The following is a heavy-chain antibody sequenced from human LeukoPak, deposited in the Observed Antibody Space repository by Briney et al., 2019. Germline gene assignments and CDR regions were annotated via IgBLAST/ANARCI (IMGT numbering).Heavy chain of an antibody. V-gene: IGHV3-23*01. CDR1: GFTFSRYG. Sequence: PGGSLRLSSAASGFTFSRYGMTWVRQAPGKGLEWLSSISGRGDKTYYADSVKGRFTVSRDNSKNTLYLQVNSLRAEDTAVYYCATVSSQFTFDFWGQGALVTVPS. CDR2: ISGRGDKT. CDR3: ATVSSQFTFDF. J-gene: IGHJ4*02.